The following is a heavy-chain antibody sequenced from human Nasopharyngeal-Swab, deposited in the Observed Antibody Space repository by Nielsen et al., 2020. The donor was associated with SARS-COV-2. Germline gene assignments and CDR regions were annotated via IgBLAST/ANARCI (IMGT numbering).Heavy chain of an antibody. V-gene: IGHV3-23*01. CDR2: ISGSGEST. J-gene: IGHJ4*02. D-gene: IGHD6-19*01. Sequence: GESLKISCAASGFTFSTYDMGWVRQAPGKGLEWVSGISGSGESTHYADSVKGRFTISRDNSKNTLYLQMNSLRAEDTAVYYCAKGGSGWPFDYWGQGTLVTVSS. CDR3: AKGGSGWPFDY. CDR1: GFTFSTYD.